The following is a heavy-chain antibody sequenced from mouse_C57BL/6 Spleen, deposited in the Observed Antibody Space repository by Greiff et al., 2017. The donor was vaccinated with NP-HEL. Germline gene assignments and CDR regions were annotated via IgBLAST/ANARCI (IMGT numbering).Heavy chain of an antibody. D-gene: IGHD1-1*01. CDR1: GYTFTSYW. Sequence: VQLQQPGAELVRPGPSVKLSCKASGYTFTSYWMHWVKQRPGQGLEWIGVIDPSDSYTNYNQKFKSKATLTVDTSSSTAYMQLSSLTSEDSAVYYCARGPDYYGSSHWYFDVWGTGTTVTVSS. V-gene: IGHV1-59*01. CDR3: ARGPDYYGSSHWYFDV. CDR2: IDPSDSYT. J-gene: IGHJ1*03.